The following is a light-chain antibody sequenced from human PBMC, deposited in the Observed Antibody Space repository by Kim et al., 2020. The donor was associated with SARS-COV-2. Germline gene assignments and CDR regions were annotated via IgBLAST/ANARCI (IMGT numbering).Light chain of an antibody. CDR2: RNN. J-gene: IGLJ2*01. Sequence: QSVLTQPPSASGTPGQRVTVSCSGDSSNIGSNAVNWYQKLPGTAPKLLIYRNNQRPSGVPDRFSGSKSGASGSLAISGLQSEDEAEYYCAAWDDSLNNVVFGGGTQLTVL. CDR3: AAWDDSLNNVV. V-gene: IGLV1-44*01. CDR1: SSNIGSNA.